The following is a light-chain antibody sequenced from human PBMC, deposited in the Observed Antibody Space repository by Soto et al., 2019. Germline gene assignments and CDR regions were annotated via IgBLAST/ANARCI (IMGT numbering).Light chain of an antibody. CDR2: GAS. CDR1: QSINIY. J-gene: IGKJ2*01. V-gene: IGKV1-39*01. CDR3: QQSYRSPYT. Sequence: QLTQSPSSLSASVGDRVTVTCRASQSINIYLNWYQQKPGKAPTLLIYGASTLQSGVPSIFSGGGSRTDFTLTISSLQTEDFATYYCQQSYRSPYTFGQGTKLE.